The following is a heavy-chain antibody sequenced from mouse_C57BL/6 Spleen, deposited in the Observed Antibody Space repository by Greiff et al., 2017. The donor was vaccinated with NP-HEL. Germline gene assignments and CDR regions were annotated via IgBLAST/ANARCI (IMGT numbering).Heavy chain of an antibody. J-gene: IGHJ2*01. CDR1: GYTFTDYE. CDR3: TRYYGYFDY. CDR2: IDPETGGT. Sequence: QVQLQQSGAELVRPGASVTLSCKASGYTFTDYEMHWVKQTPVHGLEWIGAIDPETGGTAYNQKFKGKAILTADKSSSTAYMELRSLTSEDSAVYYCTRYYGYFDYWGQGTTLTGSS. V-gene: IGHV1-15*01. D-gene: IGHD1-1*01.